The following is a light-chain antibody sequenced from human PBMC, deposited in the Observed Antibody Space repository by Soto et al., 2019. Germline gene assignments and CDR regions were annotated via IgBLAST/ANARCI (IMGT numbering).Light chain of an antibody. Sequence: QSVLTQPPSVSGAPGQRVTISCTGSSSNIGAGYDVHWYQQLPGTAPKLLIYGNSNRPSGVPDRFSGSKSGTSASLAITGLQAEDEAYYYCQSYDSSYVFGTGTKVTVL. CDR3: QSYDSSYV. J-gene: IGLJ1*01. CDR1: SSNIGAGYD. CDR2: GNS. V-gene: IGLV1-40*01.